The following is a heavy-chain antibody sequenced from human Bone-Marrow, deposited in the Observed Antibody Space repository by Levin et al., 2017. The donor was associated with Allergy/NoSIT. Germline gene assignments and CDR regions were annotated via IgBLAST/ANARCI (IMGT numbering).Heavy chain of an antibody. D-gene: IGHD4-17*01. CDR1: GFTFSTYS. CDR2: ISGSGSAV. V-gene: IGHV3-48*02. Sequence: GGSLRLSCAASGFTFSTYSMNWVRQAPGQGLEWVSDISGSGSAVYYADSVKGRFIISRDNVKNSLYLQMNSLRDEDTAVYYCARDPWDGETTVTTGGFDYGGQGTLVTVSS. CDR3: ARDPWDGETTVTTGGFDY. J-gene: IGHJ4*02.